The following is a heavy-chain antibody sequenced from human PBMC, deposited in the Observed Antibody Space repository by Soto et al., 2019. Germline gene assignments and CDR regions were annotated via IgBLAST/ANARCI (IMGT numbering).Heavy chain of an antibody. D-gene: IGHD6-19*01. J-gene: IGHJ6*02. Sequence: GGSLRLSCAASGFTFSSYGMYWVRQAPGKGLEWVAVISYDGSNKYYADSVKGRFTISRDNSKNTLYLQMNSLRAEDTAVYYCAKRIAVAGTLKDYYYGMDVWGQGTTVTVSS. CDR1: GFTFSSYG. CDR2: ISYDGSNK. CDR3: AKRIAVAGTLKDYYYGMDV. V-gene: IGHV3-30*18.